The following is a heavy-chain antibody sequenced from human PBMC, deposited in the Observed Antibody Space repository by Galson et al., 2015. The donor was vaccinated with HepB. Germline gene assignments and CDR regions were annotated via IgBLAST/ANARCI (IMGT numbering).Heavy chain of an antibody. D-gene: IGHD2-15*01. CDR1: GYTFTGYY. CDR3: ARVRIGGYYYYYMDV. J-gene: IGHJ6*03. Sequence: SVKVSCKASGYTFTGYYMHWVRQAPGQGLEWMGWINPNSGGTNYAQKFQGRVTMTRDTSISTAYMELSRLRSDDTAVYYCARVRIGGYYYYYMDVWGKGTTVTVSS. V-gene: IGHV1-2*02. CDR2: INPNSGGT.